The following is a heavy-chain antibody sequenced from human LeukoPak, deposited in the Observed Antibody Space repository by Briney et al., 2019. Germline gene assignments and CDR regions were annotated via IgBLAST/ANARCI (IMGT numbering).Heavy chain of an antibody. Sequence: GGSLRHSCAASGFTVSSNYMSWVRQAPGKGLEWVSVIYSGGSAYYADSVKGRFTISRDNSKNTLYLQMNSLRAEDTAVYYCARIAGGYSYGYPDYWGQGTLVTVSS. CDR3: ARIAGGYSYGYPDY. CDR1: GFTVSSNY. V-gene: IGHV3-53*01. CDR2: IYSGGSA. D-gene: IGHD5-18*01. J-gene: IGHJ4*02.